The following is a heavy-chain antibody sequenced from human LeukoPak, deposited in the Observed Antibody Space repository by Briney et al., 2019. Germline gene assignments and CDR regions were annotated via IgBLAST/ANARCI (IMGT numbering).Heavy chain of an antibody. V-gene: IGHV4-59*01. CDR3: ARLGGYYFDY. J-gene: IGHJ4*02. D-gene: IGHD3-22*01. CDR1: GGSINNYY. CDR2: IYSSGNT. Sequence: PSETLSLTCTASGGSINNYYWSWIRQPPGKGLEWIGYIYSSGNTNYNPSLKSRVTISIDTSKNQFSLRLSSVTAADTAVYYCARLGGYYFDYWGQGILATVSS.